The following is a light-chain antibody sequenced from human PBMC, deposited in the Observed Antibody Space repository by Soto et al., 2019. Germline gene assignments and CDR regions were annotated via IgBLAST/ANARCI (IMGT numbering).Light chain of an antibody. CDR3: ATWDDSLGGPV. J-gene: IGLJ2*01. V-gene: IGLV1-47*01. CDR1: GSNIGRNY. CDR2: RDN. Sequence: QSVLTQTPSVSGTPGQRVNISCSGSGSNIGRNYVYWYHQFPGTAPKLLIYRDNERPSGVPDRFSGSKSGTSASLAISGLRSGDEADYHCATWDDSLGGPVFGGGTKVTVL.